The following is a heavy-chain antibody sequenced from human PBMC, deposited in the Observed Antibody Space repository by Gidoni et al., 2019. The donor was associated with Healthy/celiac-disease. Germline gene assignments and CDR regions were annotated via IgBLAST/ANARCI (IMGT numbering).Heavy chain of an antibody. CDR1: GGSFSGYY. Sequence: QVQLQQWGAGLLKPSETLSLTCAVYGGSFSGYYWSWIRQPPGKGLEWIGEINHSGSTNSNPSLKSRVTISVDTSKNQFSRKLSSVTAADTAVYYCARGVEYYGSGSQRESSGRADDYWGQGTLVTVSS. CDR3: ARGVEYYGSGSQRESSGRADDY. V-gene: IGHV4-34*01. D-gene: IGHD3-10*01. J-gene: IGHJ4*02. CDR2: INHSGST.